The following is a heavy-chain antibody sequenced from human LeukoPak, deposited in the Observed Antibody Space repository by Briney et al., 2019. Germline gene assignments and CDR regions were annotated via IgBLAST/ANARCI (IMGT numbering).Heavy chain of an antibody. D-gene: IGHD3-9*01. CDR1: GYTFTGYY. Sequence: ASVKVSCKASGYTFTGYYMHWVRQAPGQGLEWMGWINPNSGGTNYAQKFQGRVTMTRDTSISTAYMELSRLRSDDTAVYYCARGRYDILTGQYYFDYCGQGTLVTVSS. CDR3: ARGRYDILTGQYYFDY. V-gene: IGHV1-2*02. J-gene: IGHJ4*02. CDR2: INPNSGGT.